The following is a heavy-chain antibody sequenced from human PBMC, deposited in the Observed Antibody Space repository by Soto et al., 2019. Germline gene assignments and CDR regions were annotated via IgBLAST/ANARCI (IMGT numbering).Heavy chain of an antibody. CDR2: ISGSGANT. V-gene: IGHV3-23*01. CDR1: GFSFSSFA. Sequence: GGSLRLSCAASGFSFSSFAMSWIRQAPGEGLEWVSSISGSGANTHYADPVRGRFTISRDNSKNTQYLQMRSLRAEDTAVYYCAKAPDYYFYSGRPPTFDHWGQGTLVTVSS. J-gene: IGHJ4*02. CDR3: AKAPDYYFYSGRPPTFDH. D-gene: IGHD3-10*01.